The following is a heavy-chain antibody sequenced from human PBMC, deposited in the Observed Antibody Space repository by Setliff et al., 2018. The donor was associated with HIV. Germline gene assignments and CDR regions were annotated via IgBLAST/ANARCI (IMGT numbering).Heavy chain of an antibody. V-gene: IGHV4-4*07. CDR2: IYSSGST. CDR3: ARDVGGLQMATNFDY. Sequence: TSETLSLTCTVSGGSISNYYWAWIRQPAGKGLEWIGRIYSSGSTDYNPSLRSRVTMSVDTSNNQFSLRLTSVTAAETAFYYCARDVGGLQMATNFDYWGQGTLVTVSS. J-gene: IGHJ4*02. D-gene: IGHD1-26*01. CDR1: GGSISNYY.